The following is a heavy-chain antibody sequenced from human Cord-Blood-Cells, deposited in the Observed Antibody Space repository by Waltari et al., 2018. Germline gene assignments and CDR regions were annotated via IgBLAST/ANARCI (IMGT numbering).Heavy chain of an antibody. CDR3: ARGDQNAFDI. J-gene: IGHJ3*02. CDR1: GGSFSGYY. CDR2: INHSGST. Sequence: QVQLQQWGAGLLKPSETLSLTCAVYGGSFSGYYWSWIRQPPGKGLEWIGEINHSGSTNYNPSLKSRVTISVDTSKNKFSLKLSSVTAADTAVYYCARGDQNAFDIWGQGTMVTVSS. V-gene: IGHV4-34*01.